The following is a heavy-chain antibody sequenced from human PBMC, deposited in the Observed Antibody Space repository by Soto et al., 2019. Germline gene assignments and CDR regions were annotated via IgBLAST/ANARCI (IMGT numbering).Heavy chain of an antibody. CDR2: ITSSSDYT. CDR3: VREYYYGMDV. V-gene: IGHV3-11*05. J-gene: IGHJ6*02. CDR1: GFTFSAYD. Sequence: QEQLVESGGGLVRPGGSLRLSCAASGFTFSAYDMTWMRQAPGKGLEWVSYITSSSDYTNYAGSVKGRFTISRDNAKNSLYLQMNSLRVEDTAVYYCVREYYYGMDVWGQGTTVTVSS.